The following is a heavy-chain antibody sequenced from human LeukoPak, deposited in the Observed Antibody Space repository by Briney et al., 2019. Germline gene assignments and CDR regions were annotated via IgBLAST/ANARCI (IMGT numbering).Heavy chain of an antibody. CDR1: GFSFSDYD. Sequence: TPGGSLRLSCSASGFSFSDYDMNWVRQAPGKGLEWVSAISGRSSHVYYGESVKGRFTISRDNAKNSLYLQLDSLGVVDTAVYYCGRAFPPLRTSSAGDLWGQGTLVTVSS. J-gene: IGHJ1*01. V-gene: IGHV3-21*01. D-gene: IGHD3-16*01. CDR2: ISGRSSHV. CDR3: GRAFPPLRTSSAGDL.